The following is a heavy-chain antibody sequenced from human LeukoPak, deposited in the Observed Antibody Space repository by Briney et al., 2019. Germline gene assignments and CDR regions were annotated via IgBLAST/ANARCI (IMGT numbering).Heavy chain of an antibody. Sequence: GSLRLSCAASGFPFSSFWMALIRQAPGKGLEWVANIKQDGSEKYYVDSVKGRFTISRDNAKNSLYLQMNSLRAEDTAVYYCARDTGGGYSCYDCWGQGTLVTVSS. D-gene: IGHD5-18*01. CDR1: GFPFSSFW. CDR3: ARDTGGGYSCYDC. J-gene: IGHJ4*02. V-gene: IGHV3-7*01. CDR2: IKQDGSEK.